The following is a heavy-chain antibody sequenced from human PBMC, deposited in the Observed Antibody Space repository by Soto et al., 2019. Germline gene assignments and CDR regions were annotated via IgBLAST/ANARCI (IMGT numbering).Heavy chain of an antibody. CDR2: MNPNSGNT. CDR1: GYTFTSYG. CDR3: ALSVSETYDSSGYYVERIDY. J-gene: IGHJ4*02. V-gene: IGHV1-8*02. D-gene: IGHD3-22*01. Sequence: GASVKVSCKAFGYTFTSYGITWVRQAPGQGLEWMGWMNPNSGNTGYAQKFQGRVTMTRNTSISTAYMELSSLRSEDTAVYYCALSVSETYDSSGYYVERIDYWGQGTLVTVSS.